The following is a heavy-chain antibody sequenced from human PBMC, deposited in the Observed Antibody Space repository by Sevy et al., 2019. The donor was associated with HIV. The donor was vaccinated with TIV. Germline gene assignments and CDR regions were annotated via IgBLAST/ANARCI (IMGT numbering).Heavy chain of an antibody. CDR1: GFRFNYHN. CDR2: ISNSGSTT. Sequence: GGSLRLSCAASGFRFNYHNMNWVRQAPGKGLEWISYISNSGSTTYLADSVRGRFTISRDNAKNSLFLEMDNLTDNETAVYYCAREGNRERQTIPLDSWGRGIQVTVSS. V-gene: IGHV3-48*02. CDR3: AREGNRERQTIPLDS. D-gene: IGHD6-25*01. J-gene: IGHJ4*02.